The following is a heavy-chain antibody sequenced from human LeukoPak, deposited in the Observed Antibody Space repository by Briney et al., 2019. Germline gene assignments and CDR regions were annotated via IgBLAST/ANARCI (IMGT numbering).Heavy chain of an antibody. CDR1: GGSISSSSYY. Sequence: SETLSLTCTVSGGSISSSSYYWGWIRQPPGKGLEWIGSIYYSGSTYYNPSLKSRVTISVDTSKNQFSLKLSSVTAADTAVYYCARSVEYSSSFYYYYYYMDVWGKGTTVTVSS. J-gene: IGHJ6*03. V-gene: IGHV4-39*07. CDR3: ARSVEYSSSFYYYYYYMDV. D-gene: IGHD6-6*01. CDR2: IYYSGST.